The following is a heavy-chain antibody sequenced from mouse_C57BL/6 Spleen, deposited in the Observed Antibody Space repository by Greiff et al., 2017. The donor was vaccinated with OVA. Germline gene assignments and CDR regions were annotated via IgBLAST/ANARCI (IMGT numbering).Heavy chain of an antibody. CDR2: IDPSDSYT. CDR3: ARFGNDYGSSYDY. Sequence: QVQLKQPGAELVKPGASVKLSCKASGYTFTSYWMQWVKQRPGQGLEWIGEIDPSDSYTNYNQKFKGKATLTVDTSSSTAYMQLSSLTSEDSAVYYCARFGNDYGSSYDYWGQGTTLTVSS. J-gene: IGHJ2*01. D-gene: IGHD1-1*01. V-gene: IGHV1-50*01. CDR1: GYTFTSYW.